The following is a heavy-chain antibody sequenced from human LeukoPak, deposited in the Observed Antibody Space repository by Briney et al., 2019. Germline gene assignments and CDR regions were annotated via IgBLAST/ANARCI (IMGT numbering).Heavy chain of an antibody. CDR2: IYTSGST. V-gene: IGHV4-61*02. J-gene: IGHJ6*03. CDR1: GGSISSGSYY. D-gene: IGHD6-13*01. Sequence: PSQTLSLTCTVSGGSISSGSYYWSWIRQPAGKGLEWIGRIYTSGSTNYNPSLKSQVTISVDTSKNQFSLKLSSVTAADTAVYYCARERWGYSGRWQDLYYYYMDVWGKGTTVTVSS. CDR3: ARERWGYSGRWQDLYYYYMDV.